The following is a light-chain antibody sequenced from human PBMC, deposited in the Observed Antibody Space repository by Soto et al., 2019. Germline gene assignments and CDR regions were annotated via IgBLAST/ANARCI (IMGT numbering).Light chain of an antibody. J-gene: IGKJ5*01. Sequence: DIQMTQSPSSLSASVGDRVSVTCRASQTIYTYLHWYQQKPGKAPKLLIYAASSLQSGVPSRFSGSGSGTDFTLTISSLHPEDFAFYYCQQTYSIPITVGQGTRLDI. V-gene: IGKV1-39*01. CDR2: AAS. CDR1: QTIYTY. CDR3: QQTYSIPIT.